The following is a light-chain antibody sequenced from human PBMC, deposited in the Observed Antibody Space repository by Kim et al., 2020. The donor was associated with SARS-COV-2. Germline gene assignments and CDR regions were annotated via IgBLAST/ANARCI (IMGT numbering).Light chain of an antibody. Sequence: VSPGQTASIPCSGDKLGDKYACWYQQQPGQSPVLVIYQDSKRPSGIPGRFSGSNSGNTATLTISGTQAMDEADYYCQAWDSSTVVFGGGTQLTVL. V-gene: IGLV3-1*01. CDR2: QDS. CDR1: KLGDKY. CDR3: QAWDSSTVV. J-gene: IGLJ2*01.